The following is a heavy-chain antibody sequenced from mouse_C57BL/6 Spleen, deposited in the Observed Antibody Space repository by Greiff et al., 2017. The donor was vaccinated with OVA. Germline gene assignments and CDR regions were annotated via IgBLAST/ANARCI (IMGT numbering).Heavy chain of an antibody. J-gene: IGHJ1*03. D-gene: IGHD1-1*02. Sequence: QVQLQQSGAELVRPGTSVKVSCKASGYAFTNYLIEWVKQRPGQGLEWIGVINPGSGGTNYNEKFKGKATLTADKSSSTAYMQLSSLTSEDSAVYFCARSGGYWYFDGWGTGTTVTVSS. V-gene: IGHV1-54*01. CDR3: ARSGGYWYFDG. CDR2: INPGSGGT. CDR1: GYAFTNYL.